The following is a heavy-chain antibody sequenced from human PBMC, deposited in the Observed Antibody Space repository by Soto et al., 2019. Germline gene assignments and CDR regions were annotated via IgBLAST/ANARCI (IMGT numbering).Heavy chain of an antibody. CDR1: GLTFSGYW. CDR3: TANAY. Sequence: GGSLRLSCVASGLTFSGYWMSWVRRAPGKGLEWVANINKDGSKTSYVDSVKGRFTISRDNAHNSLFLEMNSLRVEDTAAYYCTANAYWGQGTLVTVSS. CDR2: INKDGSKT. J-gene: IGHJ4*02. V-gene: IGHV3-7*01.